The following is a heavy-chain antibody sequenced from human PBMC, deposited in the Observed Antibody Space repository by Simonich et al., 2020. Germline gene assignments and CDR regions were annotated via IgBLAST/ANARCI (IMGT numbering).Heavy chain of an antibody. V-gene: IGHV1-18*01. CDR3: ARASRGTWWYYYFDY. CDR2: VSADNGRT. CDR1: GYTFTSYV. Sequence: QVQLVQSGAEVKKPGASVKVSCKDSGYTFTSYVISWGRQAPGKEIEWMGVVSADNGRTNYAQKLQGRVTMTTDTSTSTAYMELRSLRSDDTAVYYCARASRGTWWYYYFDYWGQGTLVTVSS. J-gene: IGHJ4*02. D-gene: IGHD2-15*01.